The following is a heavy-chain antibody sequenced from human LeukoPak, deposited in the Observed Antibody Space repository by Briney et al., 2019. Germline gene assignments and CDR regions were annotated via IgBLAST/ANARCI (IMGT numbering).Heavy chain of an antibody. CDR2: IYHSGSS. CDR1: GGSFSGYY. CDR3: ARRYSSTSYYYYYAMDV. Sequence: SETLSLTCAVYGGSFSGYYWSWIRQPPGKGLEWIGEIYHSGSSNYNPSLKSRVTISVDKSKNQFSLNLSSVTAADTAVYYCARRYSSTSYYYYYAMDVWGQGTTVTVSS. J-gene: IGHJ6*02. V-gene: IGHV4-34*01. D-gene: IGHD6-13*01.